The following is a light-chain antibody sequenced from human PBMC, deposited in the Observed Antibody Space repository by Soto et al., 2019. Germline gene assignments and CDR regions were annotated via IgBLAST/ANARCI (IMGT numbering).Light chain of an antibody. CDR1: HDIRKY. CDR2: DAS. Sequence: IQMTQYPSSLSASVGDRVAITCQASHDIRKYLNWYQQKPGKAPKLLIYDASNMETGVPSRFTGSGSGTDFTFTISSLQPEDIATYYCQQYEIFPIIVGETTRL. J-gene: IGKJ5*01. CDR3: QQYEIFPII. V-gene: IGKV1-33*01.